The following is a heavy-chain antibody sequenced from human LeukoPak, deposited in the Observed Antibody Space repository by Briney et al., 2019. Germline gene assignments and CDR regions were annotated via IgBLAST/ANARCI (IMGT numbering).Heavy chain of an antibody. CDR3: ARTTPLRYFVIPDAFDI. V-gene: IGHV4-59*01. CDR1: GDSLSSSY. D-gene: IGHD3-9*01. Sequence: SETLPLTCTVSGDSLSSSYWSWLRQPPGKGLAWIGYIYYSGSTNYNPSLKSRVTISADTSKNQFSLKLSSVTAADTAVYYCARTTPLRYFVIPDAFDIWGQGTMVTVSS. J-gene: IGHJ3*02. CDR2: IYYSGST.